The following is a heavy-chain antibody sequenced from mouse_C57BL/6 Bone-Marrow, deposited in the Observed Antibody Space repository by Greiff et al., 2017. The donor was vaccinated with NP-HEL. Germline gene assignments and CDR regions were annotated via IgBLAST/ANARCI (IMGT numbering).Heavy chain of an antibody. J-gene: IGHJ4*01. V-gene: IGHV5-9-1*02. D-gene: IGHD4-1*02. CDR2: ISSGGDYI. Sequence: EVKLMESGEGLVKPGGSLKLSCAASGFTFSSYAMSWVRQTPEKRLEWVAYISSGGDYIYYADTVKGRFTISRDNARNTLYLQMSSLKSEDTAMYYCTRGVPTGYYAMDYWGQGTSVTVSS. CDR3: TRGVPTGYYAMDY. CDR1: GFTFSSYA.